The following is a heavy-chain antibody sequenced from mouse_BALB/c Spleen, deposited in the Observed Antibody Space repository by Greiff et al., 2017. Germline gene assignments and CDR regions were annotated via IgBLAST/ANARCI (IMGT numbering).Heavy chain of an antibody. D-gene: IGHD2-4*01. J-gene: IGHJ3*01. V-gene: IGHV5-6-5*01. Sequence: EVMLVESGGGLVKPGGSLKLSCAASGFTFSSYAMSWVRQTPEKRLEWVASISSGGSTYYPDSVKGGFTITRDNARNILYLLMSSLRSEETAMYYCARRYYDYSWFADWGEGTLVTVSA. CDR3: ARRYYDYSWFAD. CDR2: ISSGGST. CDR1: GFTFSSYA.